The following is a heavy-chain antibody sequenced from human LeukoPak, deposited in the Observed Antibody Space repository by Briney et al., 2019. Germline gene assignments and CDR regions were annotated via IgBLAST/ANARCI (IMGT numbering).Heavy chain of an antibody. J-gene: IGHJ4*02. D-gene: IGHD2-21*02. CDR2: ISSGSNSI. CDR3: ARGFVLGAAKNYFDY. V-gene: IGHV3-21*01. CDR1: GFTFSSYT. Sequence: GGSLRLSCGASGFTFSSYTMIWVRQAPGKGLEWVSSISSGSNSIYYADSVKGRFTISRDNSKNTLSLQMNSLRAEDTALYYCARGFVLGAAKNYFDYWGQGALVTVSS.